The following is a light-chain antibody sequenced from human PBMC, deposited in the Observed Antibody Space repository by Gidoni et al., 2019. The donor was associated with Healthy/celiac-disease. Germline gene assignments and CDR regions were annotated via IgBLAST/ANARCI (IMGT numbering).Light chain of an antibody. CDR2: EVS. Sequence: QSALTQPASVSGSPGQSITIACTGTSSDVGGYNYVSWYQQHPGKAPKLMIYEVSKRPSGVPDLFSGSTSGNTASLTISGLQAEDEADYYCSSYTSSSTLVFGGGTKLTVL. CDR1: SSDVGGYNY. J-gene: IGLJ3*02. CDR3: SSYTSSSTLV. V-gene: IGLV2-14*01.